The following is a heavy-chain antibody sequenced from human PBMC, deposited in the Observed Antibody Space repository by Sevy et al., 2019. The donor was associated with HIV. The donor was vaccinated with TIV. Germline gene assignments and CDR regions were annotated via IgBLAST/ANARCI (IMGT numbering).Heavy chain of an antibody. J-gene: IGHJ3*02. V-gene: IGHV4-59*01. D-gene: IGHD5-12*01. Sequence: SETLSLTCTVSGGSISSYYWSWIRQPPGKGLEWIGYIYYSGSTNNNPSLKSRVTISVDTSKNQFSLNLSSVTAADTAVYYCARGRHSGYDWGFDAFDIWGQGTMVTVSS. CDR2: IYYSGST. CDR3: ARGRHSGYDWGFDAFDI. CDR1: GGSISSYY.